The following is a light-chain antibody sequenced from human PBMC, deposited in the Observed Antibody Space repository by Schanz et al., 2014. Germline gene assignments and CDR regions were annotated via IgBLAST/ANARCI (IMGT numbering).Light chain of an antibody. CDR1: STDVGGHNS. CDR3: CSYAGSSWV. V-gene: IGLV2-8*02. J-gene: IGLJ3*02. CDR2: DVS. Sequence: QSALTQPPSASRSPGQSVTISCTGTSTDVGGHNSVSWYQQHPGKAPKLIIYDVSLRPSGVSDRFSGSKSGNTASLTISGLQAEDEADYYCCSYAGSSWVFGGGTKVTVL.